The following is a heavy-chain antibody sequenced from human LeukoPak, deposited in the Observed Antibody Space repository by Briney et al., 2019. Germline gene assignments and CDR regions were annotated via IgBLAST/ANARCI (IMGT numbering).Heavy chain of an antibody. Sequence: ASVKVSCKASGYTFTSYAMHWVRQAPGQRLEWMGWINAGNGNTKYSQEFQGRVTITRDTSASTAYMELSSLRSEDMAVYYCARESLGYYDSSGYYYVLYAFDIWGQGTMVTVSS. D-gene: IGHD3-22*01. J-gene: IGHJ3*02. CDR2: INAGNGNT. CDR3: ARESLGYYDSSGYYYVLYAFDI. CDR1: GYTFTSYA. V-gene: IGHV1-3*03.